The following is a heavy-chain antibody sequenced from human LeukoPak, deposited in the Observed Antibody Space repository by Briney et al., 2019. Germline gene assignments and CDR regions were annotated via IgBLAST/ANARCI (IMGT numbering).Heavy chain of an antibody. CDR1: GFTFSSYA. D-gene: IGHD6-19*01. CDR3: ARGGGWYPHACDY. CDR2: ISSNGGST. J-gene: IGHJ4*02. Sequence: PGGSLRLSCAASGFTFSSYAMHWVRQAPGKGLEYVSAISSNGGSTYYANSVKGRFTISRDNSKNTLYLQMGSLRAEDMAVYYCARGGGWYPHACDYWGQGTLVTVSS. V-gene: IGHV3-64*01.